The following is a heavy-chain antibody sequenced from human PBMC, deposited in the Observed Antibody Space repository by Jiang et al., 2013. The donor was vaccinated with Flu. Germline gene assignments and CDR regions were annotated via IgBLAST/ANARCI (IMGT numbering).Heavy chain of an antibody. V-gene: IGHV3-11*03. D-gene: IGHD3-10*01. Sequence: QLLESGGGLVKPGGSLRLSCAASGFTFSDYYMSWIRQAPGKGLEWVSYISSSSSYTNYADSVKGRFTISRDNAKNSLYLQMNSLRAEDTAVYYCARYYGSGSYYPPLFDYWGQGTLVTVSS. CDR1: GFTFSDYY. J-gene: IGHJ4*02. CDR3: ARYYGSGSYYPPLFDY. CDR2: ISSSSSYT.